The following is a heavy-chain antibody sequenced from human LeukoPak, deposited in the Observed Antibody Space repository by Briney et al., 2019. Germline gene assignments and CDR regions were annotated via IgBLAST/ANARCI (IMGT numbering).Heavy chain of an antibody. V-gene: IGHV3-11*03. D-gene: IGHD5-18*01. CDR2: ISGTSTYT. J-gene: IGHJ4*02. CDR1: GFTFSDYY. CDR3: ARLIGSVDTAVDY. Sequence: KSGGSLRLSCATSGFTFSDYYMSWIRQTPGKGLEWISYISGTSTYTNYADSVKGRFTISRDNSKNTLYLQMNSLSAEDTAVYYCARLIGSVDTAVDYWGQGTLVTVSS.